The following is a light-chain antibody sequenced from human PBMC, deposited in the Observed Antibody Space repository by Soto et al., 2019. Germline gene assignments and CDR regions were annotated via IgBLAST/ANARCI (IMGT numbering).Light chain of an antibody. CDR2: KAS. J-gene: IGKJ4*01. CDR3: QQYNSYPLA. Sequence: DIQMTQSPSTLSASVGDRVTITCRASQSVSSWLAWYQQKPGKAPKLLIYKASSLESGVPPRFSGSGSVTEFTLTISSLQPDDFATYYCQQYNSYPLAFGGGTKVEIK. V-gene: IGKV1-5*03. CDR1: QSVSSW.